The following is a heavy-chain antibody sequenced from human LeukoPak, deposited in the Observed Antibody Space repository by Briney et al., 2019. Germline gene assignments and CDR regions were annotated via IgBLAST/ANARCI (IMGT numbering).Heavy chain of an antibody. CDR1: GFTFSSSF. CDR2: IYSIGSA. D-gene: IGHD2-15*01. CDR3: AKDFYYSQGYCSGGSCNLFDY. J-gene: IGHJ4*02. V-gene: IGHV3-53*01. Sequence: GGSLRLSCAASGFTFSSSFMSWVRQAPGKGLEWVSVIYSIGSAFYTDSVKGRFTISRDNYKNTLYLHMNSMRAEDTAVYYCAKDFYYSQGYCSGGSCNLFDYWGQGTLVTVSS.